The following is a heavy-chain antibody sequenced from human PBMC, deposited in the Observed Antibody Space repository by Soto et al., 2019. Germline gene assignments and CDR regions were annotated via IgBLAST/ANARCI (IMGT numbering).Heavy chain of an antibody. J-gene: IGHJ3*02. Sequence: SETLSLTCTVSGGPISSSGYYWGWVRQPPGKELEWIASLYSSGGTYYSPSFRSRANISVDKSQNQFSLRLSSVTAADTAVYYCARRPETMNAFDIWGQGTMVTVSS. CDR1: GGPISSSGYY. CDR2: LYSSGGT. D-gene: IGHD3-22*01. CDR3: ARRPETMNAFDI. V-gene: IGHV4-39*01.